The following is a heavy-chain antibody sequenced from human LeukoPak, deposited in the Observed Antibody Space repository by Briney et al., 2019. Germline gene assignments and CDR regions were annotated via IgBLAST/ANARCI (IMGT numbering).Heavy chain of an antibody. D-gene: IGHD3-10*01. V-gene: IGHV4-59*02. CDR3: ARMPYGSGTHDY. J-gene: IGHJ4*02. CDR1: GVSVSSYY. Sequence: KASETLSLTCTVSGVSVSSYYWTWIRQPPRKGLEWIGYMSYSGSTNYNPSLKSRVTISVDTSKNQFSLKLNSVTAADTAVYYCARMPYGSGTHDYWGQGTLVTVSS. CDR2: MSYSGST.